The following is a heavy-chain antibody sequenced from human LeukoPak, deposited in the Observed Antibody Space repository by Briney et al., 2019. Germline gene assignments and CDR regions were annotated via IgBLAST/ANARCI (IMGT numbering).Heavy chain of an antibody. J-gene: IGHJ4*02. V-gene: IGHV4-59*01. CDR1: GGSISSYY. D-gene: IGHD5-24*01. CDR2: IYYSGST. CDR3: AGGRDGYNNFDY. Sequence: SETLSLTCTVSGGSISSYYWSWIRQPPGKGLEWIGYIYYSGSTNYNPSLKSRVTISVDTSKNQFSLKLSSVTAADTAVYYSAGGRDGYNNFDYWGQGTLVTVSS.